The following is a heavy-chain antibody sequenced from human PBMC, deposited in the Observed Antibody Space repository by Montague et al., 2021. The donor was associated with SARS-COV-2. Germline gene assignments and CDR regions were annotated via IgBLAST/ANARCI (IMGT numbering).Heavy chain of an antibody. D-gene: IGHD2-8*01. CDR3: ARLLRSCTNGVCRTYYYYALDV. CDR1: GGSISGFY. Sequence: SETLSLTCTVSGGSISGFYWSWIRQPPGKGLEWIGYIYYSGSTEYNPSLESRVAVSVDRSKNQVPLKLTSVTAADTAVYYCARLLRSCTNGVCRTYYYYALDVWGQGTTVTVSS. V-gene: IGHV4-59*01. J-gene: IGHJ6*02. CDR2: IYYSGST.